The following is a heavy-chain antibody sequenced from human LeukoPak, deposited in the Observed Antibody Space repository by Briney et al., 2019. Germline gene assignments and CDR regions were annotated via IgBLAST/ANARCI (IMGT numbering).Heavy chain of an antibody. D-gene: IGHD5-24*01. V-gene: IGHV1-8*01. CDR3: ARERRDVSSGEVGEFDP. J-gene: IGHJ5*02. CDR2: MNPNSGNT. Sequence: ASVKVSCKASGYTFTSYDINWVRQATGQGLEWMGWMNPNSGNTGYAQKFQGRVTMTRSTSISTAYMELSSLRSEDTAVYYCARERRDVSSGEVGEFDPWGQGTLVTVSS. CDR1: GYTFTSYD.